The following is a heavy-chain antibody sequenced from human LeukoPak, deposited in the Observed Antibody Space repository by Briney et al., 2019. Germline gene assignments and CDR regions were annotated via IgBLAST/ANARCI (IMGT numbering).Heavy chain of an antibody. V-gene: IGHV1-24*01. D-gene: IGHD2-15*01. CDR3: ATASFYCSGGSCYGSDYFDY. CDR2: FDPEDGET. CDR1: GYTLTELS. Sequence: GASVTVSCTVSGYTLTELSMHWVRQAPGKGREWMGGFDPEDGETIYAQKFQGRVTMTEDTSTDTAYMELSSLRSEDTAVYYCATASFYCSGGSCYGSDYFDYWGQGTLVTVSS. J-gene: IGHJ4*02.